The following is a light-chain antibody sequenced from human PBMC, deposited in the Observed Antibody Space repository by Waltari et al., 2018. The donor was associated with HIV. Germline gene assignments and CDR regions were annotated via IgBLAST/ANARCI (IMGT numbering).Light chain of an antibody. V-gene: IGKV4-1*01. CDR2: WAS. CDR1: MRVFYKSYNRDY. J-gene: IGKJ1*01. CDR3: QQYFYAPQT. Sequence: DIVMTQSPESLVVSVGERATITCTSSMRVFYKSYNRDYLAWYQHKPGQPPKLLAYWASTRAAGVPDRFTGSGSGTNFTLTISSLQAEDVAVYYCQQYFYAPQTFGQGTKVEIK.